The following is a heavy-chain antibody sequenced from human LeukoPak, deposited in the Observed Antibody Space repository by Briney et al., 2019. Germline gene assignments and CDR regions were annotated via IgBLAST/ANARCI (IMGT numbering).Heavy chain of an antibody. D-gene: IGHD1-26*01. V-gene: IGHV3-11*01. CDR2: IGTRSNPI. J-gene: IGHJ4*02. Sequence: GGSLRLSCAASGFSFSDFYMSWIRQAPGKRLEWISYIGTRSNPIYYADSVKGRFTISRDDAKNSLYLQMNSLRDEDTAVYFCAREARGSGRDFDYWGQGILVTVSS. CDR1: GFSFSDFY. CDR3: AREARGSGRDFDY.